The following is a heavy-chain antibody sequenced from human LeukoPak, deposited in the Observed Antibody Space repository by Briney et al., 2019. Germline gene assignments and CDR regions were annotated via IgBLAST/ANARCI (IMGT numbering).Heavy chain of an antibody. CDR2: IIPIFGTA. CDR3: ARHEIIAAAAPGEGYFDL. Sequence: ASVKVSCKASGGTFSSYAISWVRQAPGQGLEWMGGIIPIFGTANYAQKFQGRVTITTDESTSTAYMELSSLRSEDTAVYYCARHEIIAAAAPGEGYFDLWGRGTLVTVSS. V-gene: IGHV1-69*05. CDR1: GGTFSSYA. D-gene: IGHD6-13*01. J-gene: IGHJ2*01.